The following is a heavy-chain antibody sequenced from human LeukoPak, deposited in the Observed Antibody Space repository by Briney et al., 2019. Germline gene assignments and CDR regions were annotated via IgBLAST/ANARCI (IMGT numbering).Heavy chain of an antibody. Sequence: KPGGSLRLSGAASGFTFSNAWMSWVRQAPGMGLEWVVRIKSKTDGGTTDYAALVKGRITISRDDSKNTLYLQMNSLRAEDTVVYYCAREDVYNWFDPWGQGTLVTVSS. CDR1: GFTFSNAW. CDR3: AREDVYNWFDP. V-gene: IGHV3-15*01. CDR2: IKSKTDGGTT. D-gene: IGHD5-24*01. J-gene: IGHJ5*02.